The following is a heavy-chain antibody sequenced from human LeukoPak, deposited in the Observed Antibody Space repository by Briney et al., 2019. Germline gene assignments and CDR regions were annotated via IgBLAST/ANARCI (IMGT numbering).Heavy chain of an antibody. J-gene: IGHJ4*02. Sequence: PETLSLTCAVYGGSFSGYYWSWIRQPPGKGLEWIGEINHSGSTNYNPSLKSRVTISVDTSKNQFSLKLSSVTAADTAVYYCARVKYYGGNSGLYDYWGQGTLVTVSS. CDR1: GGSFSGYY. CDR3: ARVKYYGGNSGLYDY. CDR2: INHSGST. D-gene: IGHD4-17*01. V-gene: IGHV4-34*01.